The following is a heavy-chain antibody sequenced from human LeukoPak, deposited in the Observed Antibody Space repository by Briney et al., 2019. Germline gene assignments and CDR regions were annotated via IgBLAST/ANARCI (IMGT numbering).Heavy chain of an antibody. J-gene: IGHJ4*02. Sequence: SETLSLTCTVSGGSINSHSYYWGWIRQPPGKGLEWIGSVYYDGTSYSNPSLKSRVGVFVATSRDQFSLDLDFVTAADTALYYCVRHVSTNTGYFDSCGQGTLVSVSS. CDR3: VRHVSTNTGYFDS. D-gene: IGHD5-24*01. CDR2: VYYDGTS. CDR1: GGSINSHSYY. V-gene: IGHV4-39*01.